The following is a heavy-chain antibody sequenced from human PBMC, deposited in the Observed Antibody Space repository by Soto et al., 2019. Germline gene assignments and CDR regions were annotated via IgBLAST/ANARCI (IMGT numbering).Heavy chain of an antibody. Sequence: GGSLRLSCAASGFTFSSFSMNWVRQAPGKGLEWLSYISTSSSTMYYAGSVKGRFSISRDNAQNSLFLHMSSLRAEDTAVYYCARNPNDYLDYWGQGTLVTVSS. CDR2: ISTSSSTM. CDR3: ARNPNDYLDY. J-gene: IGHJ4*02. CDR1: GFTFSSFS. D-gene: IGHD2-8*01. V-gene: IGHV3-48*01.